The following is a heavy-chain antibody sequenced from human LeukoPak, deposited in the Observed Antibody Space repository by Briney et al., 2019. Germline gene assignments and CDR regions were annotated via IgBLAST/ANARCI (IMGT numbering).Heavy chain of an antibody. Sequence: PGGSLRLSCTAPGFTFDDYGMSWVRQAPGEGLEWVSGINWNGGSTGYADSVKGRFTISRDNAKNSLYLQMNSLRAEDTALYYCARDGRDGYSPFDYWGQGTLVTVSS. CDR1: GFTFDDYG. D-gene: IGHD5-24*01. CDR2: INWNGGST. V-gene: IGHV3-20*04. J-gene: IGHJ4*02. CDR3: ARDGRDGYSPFDY.